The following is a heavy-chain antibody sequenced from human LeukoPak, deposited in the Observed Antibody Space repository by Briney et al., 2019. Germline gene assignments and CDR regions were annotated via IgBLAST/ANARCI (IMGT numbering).Heavy chain of an antibody. CDR1: GFTFSSYA. D-gene: IGHD3-3*02. Sequence: GGSLRLSCAASGFTFSSYAMHWIRQAPGKGLEWVAVISYDGSNKYYADSVKGRFTISRDNSKNTLYLQMNSLRAEDTAVYYCARESHFRPRFDYWGQGTLVTVSS. CDR3: ARESHFRPRFDY. J-gene: IGHJ4*02. V-gene: IGHV3-30-3*01. CDR2: ISYDGSNK.